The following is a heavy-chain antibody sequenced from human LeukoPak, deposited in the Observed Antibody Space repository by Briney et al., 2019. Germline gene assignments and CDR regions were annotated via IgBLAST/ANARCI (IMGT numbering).Heavy chain of an antibody. Sequence: GGSLRLSCAASGFTFSSYEMNWVRQAPGKGLEGVSYISSSGSTIYYADSVKGRFTISRDNSKNTLYLQMNSLSAEDTAVYYCASSIAAAGPLAYFDYWGQGTLVTVSS. D-gene: IGHD6-13*01. CDR1: GFTFSSYE. CDR3: ASSIAAAGPLAYFDY. V-gene: IGHV3-48*03. J-gene: IGHJ4*02. CDR2: ISSSGSTI.